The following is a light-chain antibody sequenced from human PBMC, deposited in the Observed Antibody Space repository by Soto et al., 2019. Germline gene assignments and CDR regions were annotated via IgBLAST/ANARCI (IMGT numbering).Light chain of an antibody. V-gene: IGKV3-20*01. CDR3: QQYGVSPRT. Sequence: EIVLTQSPDTLSLSPAERATLSCRASQSVSSSYLAWYQQRPGQAPRLLIYGASSRATGIPDRFSGSGSGTDFSLTISRLEPEDFAVYYCQQYGVSPRTFGQGTKVDIK. CDR1: QSVSSSY. J-gene: IGKJ1*01. CDR2: GAS.